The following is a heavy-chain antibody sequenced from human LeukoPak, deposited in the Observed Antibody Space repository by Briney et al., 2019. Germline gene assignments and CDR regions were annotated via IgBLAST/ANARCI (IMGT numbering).Heavy chain of an antibody. CDR1: GFTFSSYA. Sequence: RPGGSLRLSCAASGFTFSSYAMSWVRQAPGKGLEWVSAISGSGGSTYYADSVKGRFTISRDNSKNTLYLQMNSLRAEDTAVYYRAKDLGGKTGTIHWFDPWGQGTLVTVSS. D-gene: IGHD1-14*01. CDR2: ISGSGGST. V-gene: IGHV3-23*01. J-gene: IGHJ5*02. CDR3: AKDLGGKTGTIHWFDP.